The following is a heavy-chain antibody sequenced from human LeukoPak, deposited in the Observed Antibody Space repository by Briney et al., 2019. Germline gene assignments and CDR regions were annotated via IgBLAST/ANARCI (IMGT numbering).Heavy chain of an antibody. D-gene: IGHD2-2*01. CDR2: IYNRGST. CDR1: GGSISSYY. J-gene: IGHJ6*03. Sequence: SETLSLTCTVSGGSISSYYWSWIRQPPGKGLEYIGYIYNRGSTNYNPSLKSRVTISVDTSKNQFSLKLSSVTAADTAVYYCARDAVLGYCSSTSCPAPPYYMDVWGKGTTVTVSS. CDR3: ARDAVLGYCSSTSCPAPPYYMDV. V-gene: IGHV4-59*12.